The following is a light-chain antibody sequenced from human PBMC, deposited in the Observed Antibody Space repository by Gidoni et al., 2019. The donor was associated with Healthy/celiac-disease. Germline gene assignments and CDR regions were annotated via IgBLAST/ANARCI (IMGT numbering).Light chain of an antibody. CDR3: QQYYSTPYT. V-gene: IGKV4-1*01. J-gene: IGKJ2*01. Sequence: DIVMTQSPDSLAVSLGERATINCKSSQSVLYSSHNKNYLAWYQQKPGQPPKLLIYWASTRESGVPDRFSGSGSGTDFTLTISSLQVEDVAVYYCQQYYSTPYTFGQGTKLEIK. CDR1: QSVLYSSHNKNY. CDR2: WAS.